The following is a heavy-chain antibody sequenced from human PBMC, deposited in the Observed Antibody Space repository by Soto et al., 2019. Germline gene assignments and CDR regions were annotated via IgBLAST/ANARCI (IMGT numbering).Heavy chain of an antibody. Sequence: QVQLVQSGAEVKKPGSSVKVSCKASGGTFSSYTISWVRQAPGQGLEWMGRIIPILGIANYAQKFQGRVTITAEKSTSPAYMELSRLRSEDTAVYYCASFYGGGFDPWGQGTLVTVSS. J-gene: IGHJ5*02. CDR2: IIPILGIA. V-gene: IGHV1-69*02. D-gene: IGHD4-17*01. CDR3: ASFYGGGFDP. CDR1: GGTFSSYT.